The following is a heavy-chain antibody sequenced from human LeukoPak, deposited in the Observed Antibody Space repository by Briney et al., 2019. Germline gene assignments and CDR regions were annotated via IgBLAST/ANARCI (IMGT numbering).Heavy chain of an antibody. CDR3: AKASYNGNNGEDY. J-gene: IGHJ4*02. Sequence: GGSLRLSCVTSGFTFRSYGMTWVGQAPGKGLEWVSAISSSGVTTFYADSVKGRFTISRDNSKNTLYLQMDSLRADDTALYYCAKASYNGNNGEDYWGRGTLVIVSS. V-gene: IGHV3-23*01. D-gene: IGHD1/OR15-1a*01. CDR1: GFTFRSYG. CDR2: ISSSGVTT.